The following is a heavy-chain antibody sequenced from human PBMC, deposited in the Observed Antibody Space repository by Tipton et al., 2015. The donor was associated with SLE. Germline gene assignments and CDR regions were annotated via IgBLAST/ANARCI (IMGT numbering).Heavy chain of an antibody. CDR2: IYYSGST. CDR1: GGSISSYY. J-gene: IGHJ4*02. D-gene: IGHD1-1*01. Sequence: GLVKPSETLSLTCTVSGGSISSYYWSWIRQPPGKGLQWIGYIYYSGSTNYNPSLKSRVTISVDTSKKQFSLKLSSVTAADTAVYYCARDRTGGAGFDYWGQGPLVTVSS. CDR3: ARDRTGGAGFDY. V-gene: IGHV4-59*01.